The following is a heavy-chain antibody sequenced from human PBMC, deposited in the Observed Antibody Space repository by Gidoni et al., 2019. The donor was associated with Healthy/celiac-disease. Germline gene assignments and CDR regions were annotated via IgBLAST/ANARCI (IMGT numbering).Heavy chain of an antibody. CDR1: GFTFSSYA. Sequence: QVQLVESGGGVVQPGRSLRLSCAASGFTFSSYAMPWVRQAPGKGLEWVAVISYDGSNKYYADSVKGRFTISRDNSKNTLYLQMNSLRAEDTAVYYCARVKNRITIFGVVIHDYYYYGMDVWGQGTTVTVSS. CDR2: ISYDGSNK. J-gene: IGHJ6*02. V-gene: IGHV3-30-3*01. CDR3: ARVKNRITIFGVVIHDYYYYGMDV. D-gene: IGHD3-3*01.